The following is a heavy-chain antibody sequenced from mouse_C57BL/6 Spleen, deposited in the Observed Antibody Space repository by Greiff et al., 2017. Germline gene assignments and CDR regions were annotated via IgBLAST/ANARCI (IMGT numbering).Heavy chain of an antibody. Sequence: QVQLKQSGAELVRPGASVTLSCKASGYTFTDYEMHWVKQTPVHGLEWIGAIDPETGGTAYNQKFKGKAILTADKSSSTAYMELRSLTSEDSAVYYCTRKGLYYGKGGEYFDVWGTGTTVTVSS. V-gene: IGHV1-15*01. J-gene: IGHJ1*03. D-gene: IGHD2-1*01. CDR1: GYTFTDYE. CDR2: IDPETGGT. CDR3: TRKGLYYGKGGEYFDV.